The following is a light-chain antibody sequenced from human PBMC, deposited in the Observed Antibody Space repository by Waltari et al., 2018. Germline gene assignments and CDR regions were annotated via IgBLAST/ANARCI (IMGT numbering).Light chain of an antibody. J-gene: IGLJ7*01. CDR2: ETT. Sequence: QSVLTQPPSVSAAPGQRVTISCSGGRSNIGNNYVSWYRQFPGTAPKLLIYETTARPSGIAGGFSGSKSGTSATLDITGLQAGDEADDYCGTWDSSLSGAVFGGGTHLTVL. CDR1: RSNIGNNY. V-gene: IGLV1-51*02. CDR3: GTWDSSLSGAV.